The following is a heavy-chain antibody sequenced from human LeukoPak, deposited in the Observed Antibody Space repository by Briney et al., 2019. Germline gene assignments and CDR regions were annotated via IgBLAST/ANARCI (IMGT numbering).Heavy chain of an antibody. CDR2: IYTSGST. CDR3: AITIFGVVTVDDAFDI. V-gene: IGHV4-4*07. J-gene: IGHJ3*02. D-gene: IGHD3-3*01. CDR1: GGSISSYY. Sequence: PSETLSLTCTVSGGSISSYYWSWIRQPAGKGLEWIGRIYTSGSTNYNPSLKSRVTMSVDTSKNQFSLKLSSVTAADTAVYYCAITIFGVVTVDDAFDIWGQGTTVTVSS.